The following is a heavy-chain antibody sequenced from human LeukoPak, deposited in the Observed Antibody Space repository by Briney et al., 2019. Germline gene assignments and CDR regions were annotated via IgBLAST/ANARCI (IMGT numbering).Heavy chain of an antibody. V-gene: IGHV3-33*08. CDR1: GFTFSSYG. D-gene: IGHD3-3*01. CDR2: ISYDGSNK. Sequence: GGSLRLSCAASGFTFSSYGMHWVRQAPGKGLEWVAVISYDGSNKYYADSVKGRFTISRDNSKNTLYLQMNSLRGEDTAVYQCAKVDFWSGTPDYWGQGTLVTISS. J-gene: IGHJ4*02. CDR3: AKVDFWSGTPDY.